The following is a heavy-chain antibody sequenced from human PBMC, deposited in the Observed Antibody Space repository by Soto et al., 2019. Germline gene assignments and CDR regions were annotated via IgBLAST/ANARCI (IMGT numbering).Heavy chain of an antibody. J-gene: IGHJ4*02. CDR1: GYTFITYG. V-gene: IGHV1-18*01. Sequence: QVQLVQSGAEVNKPGASVKVSCKASGYTFITYGVSWVRQAPGQGLDWLGWISTYNGNTRYAERLQGRVTMTTDTTTNTDYMELRNLRSDDTAVYYCARGPTDYYDNSANYFLDYWGQGTLVTVSS. D-gene: IGHD3-22*01. CDR3: ARGPTDYYDNSANYFLDY. CDR2: ISTYNGNT.